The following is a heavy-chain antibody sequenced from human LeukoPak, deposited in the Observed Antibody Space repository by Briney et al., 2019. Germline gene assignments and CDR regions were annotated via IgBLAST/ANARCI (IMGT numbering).Heavy chain of an antibody. CDR2: IDPSDSFT. CDR3: ARRYSSGWYTNAEYFQH. D-gene: IGHD6-19*01. Sequence: EESLKISCKGSGYSFTSYWISWVRQMPGKGLEWMGRIDPSDSFTNYSPSFQGHVTISVDKSTSTAYLQWSSLKASDTAMYYCARRYSSGWYTNAEYFQHWGQGTLVTVSS. J-gene: IGHJ1*01. V-gene: IGHV5-10-1*01. CDR1: GYSFTSYW.